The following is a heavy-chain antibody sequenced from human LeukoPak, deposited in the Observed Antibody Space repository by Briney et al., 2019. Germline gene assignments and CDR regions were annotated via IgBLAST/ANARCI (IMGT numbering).Heavy chain of an antibody. CDR3: ARERRSYRYYGMDV. V-gene: IGHV4-34*01. CDR1: GGSFSGYY. Sequence: ETLSLTCAVYGGSFSGYYWSWIRQPPGKGLEWIGEINHSGSTNYNPSLKSRVTISVDTSKNQFSLKLSSVTAADTAVYYCARERRSYRYYGMDVWGQGTTVTVSS. D-gene: IGHD5-18*01. J-gene: IGHJ6*02. CDR2: INHSGST.